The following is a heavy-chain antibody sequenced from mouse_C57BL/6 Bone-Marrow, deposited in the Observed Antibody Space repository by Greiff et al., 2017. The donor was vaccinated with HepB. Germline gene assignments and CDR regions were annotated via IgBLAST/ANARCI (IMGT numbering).Heavy chain of an antibody. Sequence: QVQLQQSGAELARPGASVKLSCKASGYTFTSYGISWVKQRTGQGLEWIGEIYPRSGNTYYNEKFKGKATLTADKSSSTAYMELRSLTSEDSAVYFCARLGPITTVVATDWYFDVWGTGTTVTVSS. CDR3: ARLGPITTVVATDWYFDV. V-gene: IGHV1-81*01. CDR1: GYTFTSYG. D-gene: IGHD1-1*01. J-gene: IGHJ1*03. CDR2: IYPRSGNT.